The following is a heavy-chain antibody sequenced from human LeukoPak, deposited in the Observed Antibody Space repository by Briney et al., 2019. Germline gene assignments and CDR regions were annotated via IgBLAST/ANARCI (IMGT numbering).Heavy chain of an antibody. Sequence: GGSLRLSCAASGFTFSSYSMNWVRQAPGKGLEWVSSISSSSSYIYYADSVKGRFTISRDNAKNSLYLQMNSLRAEDTAVYYCARDGGSSWYNGYYYYYMDVWGKGTTVTVSS. J-gene: IGHJ6*03. CDR1: GFTFSSYS. CDR2: ISSSSSYI. D-gene: IGHD6-13*01. V-gene: IGHV3-21*01. CDR3: ARDGGSSWYNGYYYYYMDV.